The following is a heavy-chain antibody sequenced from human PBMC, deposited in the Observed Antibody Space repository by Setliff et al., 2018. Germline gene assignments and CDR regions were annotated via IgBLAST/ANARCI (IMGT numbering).Heavy chain of an antibody. CDR3: ARDPNGDYVGAFDP. Sequence: PSETLSLTCAVSYYSISSGYYWGWIRQPPGKGLEWFSSIGASGDRTYYADSVKGRFTIYRDNSRNSLYLQMNSLRVEETASYYCARDPNGDYVGAFDPWGQGILVTVSS. CDR2: IGASGDRT. D-gene: IGHD4-17*01. CDR1: YYSISSGYY. J-gene: IGHJ5*02. V-gene: IGHV3-23*01.